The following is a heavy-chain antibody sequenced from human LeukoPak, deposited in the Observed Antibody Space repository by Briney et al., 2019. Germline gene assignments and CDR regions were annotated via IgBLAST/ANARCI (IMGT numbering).Heavy chain of an antibody. CDR3: ARDPVGYYYAMDV. D-gene: IGHD1-26*01. J-gene: IGHJ6*02. Sequence: GGSLILSCAASGFTFRNYEMNWVRQAPGKGLEWVSYISSSGATIYYADSVKGRFTISRDKAKNSVHLQMNSLRAEDTAVYYCARDPVGYYYAMDVWGQGTTVTVSS. V-gene: IGHV3-48*03. CDR1: GFTFRNYE. CDR2: ISSSGATI.